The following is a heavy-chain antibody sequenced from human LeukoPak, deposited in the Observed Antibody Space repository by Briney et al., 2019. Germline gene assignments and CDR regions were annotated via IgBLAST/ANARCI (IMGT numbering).Heavy chain of an antibody. CDR2: INSDGSST. J-gene: IGHJ4*02. CDR3: ARVADY. Sequence: GGSLRLSCTGSGFTFSSYWMHWVRQAPGKGLVWVSRINSDGSSTSYADSVKGRCTVSRDNAKNTFYLQMNSLRAEDTAVYYCARVADYWGQGTLVTVSS. V-gene: IGHV3-74*01. CDR1: GFTFSSYW.